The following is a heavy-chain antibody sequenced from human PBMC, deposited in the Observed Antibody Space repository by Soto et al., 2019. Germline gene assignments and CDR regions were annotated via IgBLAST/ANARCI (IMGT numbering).Heavy chain of an antibody. CDR1: GFTVSSNY. J-gene: IGHJ4*02. V-gene: IGHV3-53*01. Sequence: PGGSLRLSCAASGFTVSSNYMSWVRQAPGKGLEWVSVIYSGGSTYYADSVKGRFTISRDNSKNTLYLQMNSLRAEDTAVYYCARSQNYYDSSGYLPFDYWGQGPLVTVSS. CDR2: IYSGGST. CDR3: ARSQNYYDSSGYLPFDY. D-gene: IGHD3-22*01.